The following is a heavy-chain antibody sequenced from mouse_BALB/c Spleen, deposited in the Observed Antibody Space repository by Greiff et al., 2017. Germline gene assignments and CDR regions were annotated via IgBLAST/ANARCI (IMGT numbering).Heavy chain of an antibody. CDR3: ARGELDY. CDR2: ISSGGST. Sequence: EVKLMESGGGLVKPGGSLKLSCAASGFTFSSYAMSWVRQTPEKRLEWVASISSGGSTYYPDSVKGRFTISRDNARNILYLQMSSLRSEDTAMYYCARGELDYWGQGTTLTVSS. V-gene: IGHV5-6-5*01. CDR1: GFTFSSYA. D-gene: IGHD1-3*01. J-gene: IGHJ2*01.